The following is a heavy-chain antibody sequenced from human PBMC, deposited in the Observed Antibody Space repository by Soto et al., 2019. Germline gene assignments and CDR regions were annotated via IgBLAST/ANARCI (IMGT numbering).Heavy chain of an antibody. CDR1: GCSISSGAYY. CDR3: ARALPSYYDSSGYYYDSRAGWFDP. D-gene: IGHD3-22*01. J-gene: IGHJ5*02. V-gene: IGHV4-61*08. Sequence: SETLSLTCAVSGCSISSGAYYWSWIQQPPGKGLEWIGYVHYSGSSNYSPSLKSRVTMSVDTSKNQFSLNLSSVTAADTAVYYCARALPSYYDSSGYYYDSRAGWFDPWGQGTLVTVSS. CDR2: VHYSGSS.